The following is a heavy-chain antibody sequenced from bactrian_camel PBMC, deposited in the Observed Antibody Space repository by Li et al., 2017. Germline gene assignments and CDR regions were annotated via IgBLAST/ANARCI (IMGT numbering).Heavy chain of an antibody. D-gene: IGHD3*01. CDR2: VGDGST. CDR1: GFTFRSAC. Sequence: VQLVESGGGSVQAGGSLRLSCAASGFTFRSACMGWFRLVPGNRREGVALVGDGSTNYADSVKDRFTISRDDAKNTLYLQMNNVDPEDTAMYYCAATSWCTHMGRVPSEYEFSSWGQGTQVTVS. J-gene: IGHJ4*01. CDR3: AATSWCTHMGRVPSEYEFSS. V-gene: IGHV3S31*01.